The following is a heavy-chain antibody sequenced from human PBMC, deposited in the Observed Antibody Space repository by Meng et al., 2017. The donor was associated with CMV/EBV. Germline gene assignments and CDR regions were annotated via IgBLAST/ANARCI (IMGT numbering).Heavy chain of an antibody. J-gene: IGHJ6*02. Sequence: GESLKISCAASGFTFSSYSMNWVRQAPGKGLEWVAVISYDGSNKYYADSVKGRFTISRDNSKNTLYLQMNSLRAEDTAVYYCARDDFDYYGMDVWGQGTTVTVSS. CDR3: ARDDFDYYGMDV. D-gene: IGHD3/OR15-3a*01. CDR2: ISYDGSNK. V-gene: IGHV3-30*03. CDR1: GFTFSSYS.